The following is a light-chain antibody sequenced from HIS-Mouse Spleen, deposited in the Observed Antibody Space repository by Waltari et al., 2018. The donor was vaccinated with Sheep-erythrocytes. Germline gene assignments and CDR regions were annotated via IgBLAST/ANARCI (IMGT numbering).Light chain of an antibody. CDR3: CSYAGSYNHV. J-gene: IGLJ1*01. CDR2: DVS. CDR1: SSDVGGVNY. Sequence: QSALTQPRSVSGSPGQSVTIPCTGTSSDVGGVNYVSWYQQYPGKAPKLMIYDVSKRPSGVPDRFSGSKSGNTASLTISGLQAEDEADYYCCSYAGSYNHVFATGTKVTVL. V-gene: IGLV2-11*01.